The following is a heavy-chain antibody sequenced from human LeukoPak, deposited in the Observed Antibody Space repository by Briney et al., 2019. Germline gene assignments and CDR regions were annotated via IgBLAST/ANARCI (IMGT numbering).Heavy chain of an antibody. Sequence: GGSLRLSCVGSGFNVSSNFMTWVRLAPGKGLECVSVSYIDGNTFYADSVTGRFTISRDNSKNTLYLQMSSLRPDDTAVYYCAGERRYDVLTGYYPLDYWGQGALVTVSS. CDR2: SYIDGNT. CDR1: GFNVSSNF. J-gene: IGHJ4*02. D-gene: IGHD3-9*01. V-gene: IGHV3-66*02. CDR3: AGERRYDVLTGYYPLDY.